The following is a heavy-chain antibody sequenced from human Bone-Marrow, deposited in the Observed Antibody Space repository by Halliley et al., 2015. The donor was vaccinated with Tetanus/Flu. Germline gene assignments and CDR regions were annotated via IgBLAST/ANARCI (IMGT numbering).Heavy chain of an antibody. J-gene: IGHJ4*02. V-gene: IGHV4-4*02. D-gene: IGHD4-17*01. Sequence: TLSLTCAVSGASIDSVKWWTWVRQSPGKGLEWIGEVYHSGTANYNPSLRSRVTLSADTSKNQFSLNLDSVTAADTAVYYCARSTGDYVRDRFYFDSWGQGTLVTVSS. CDR3: ARSTGDYVRDRFYFDS. CDR1: GASIDSVKW. CDR2: VYHSGTA.